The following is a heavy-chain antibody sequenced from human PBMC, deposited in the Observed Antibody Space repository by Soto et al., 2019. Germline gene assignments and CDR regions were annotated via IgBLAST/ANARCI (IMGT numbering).Heavy chain of an antibody. Sequence: GGSLRLSCAASGFTFSNAWMNWVRQAPGKGLEWVGRIKSKTDGGTTDYAAPVKGRFTISRDDSKNTLYLQMNSLKTEDTAVYYCTTGQLVHLVPRYYYYYGMDVWGQGTTVTVSS. CDR2: IKSKTDGGTT. CDR1: GFTFSNAW. J-gene: IGHJ6*02. V-gene: IGHV3-15*07. D-gene: IGHD6-6*01. CDR3: TTGQLVHLVPRYYYYYGMDV.